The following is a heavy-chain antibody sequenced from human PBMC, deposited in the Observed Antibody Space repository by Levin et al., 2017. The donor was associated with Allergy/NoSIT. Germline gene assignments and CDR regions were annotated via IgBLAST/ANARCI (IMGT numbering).Heavy chain of an antibody. J-gene: IGHJ4*02. V-gene: IGHV3-7*01. CDR1: GFAFSSYW. Sequence: RPGGSLRLSCAASGFAFSSYWMNWVRQAPGKGLEWVANIKQDGSEKYYVDSVKGRFTISRDNAKTSLYLQMNSLRAEDTAVYYCATSRTFDYWGQGTQVTVSS. CDR3: ATSRTFDY. CDR2: IKQDGSEK.